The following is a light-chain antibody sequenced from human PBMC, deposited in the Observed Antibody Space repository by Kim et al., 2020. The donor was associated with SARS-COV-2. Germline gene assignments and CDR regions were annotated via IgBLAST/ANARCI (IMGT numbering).Light chain of an antibody. Sequence: GVTFSCAATNSNIARNYACCDQQLPGTAPKLLIYSNYQRPSGVPDRFSASKSGTSASLAISGLRSEDEADYYCAAWDDSLNGYVVFGGGTQLTVL. CDR1: NSNIARNY. J-gene: IGLJ2*01. CDR3: AAWDDSLNGYVV. V-gene: IGLV1-47*01. CDR2: SNY.